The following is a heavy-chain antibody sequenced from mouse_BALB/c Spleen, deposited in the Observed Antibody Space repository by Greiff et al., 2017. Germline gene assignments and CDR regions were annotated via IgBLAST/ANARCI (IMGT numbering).Heavy chain of an antibody. CDR1: GFAFSSYD. CDR3: ARGDWDAMDY. CDR2: ISSGGGST. J-gene: IGHJ4*01. V-gene: IGHV5-12-1*01. Sequence: EVKLMESGGGLVKPGGSLKLSCAASGFAFSSYDMSWVRQTPEKRLEWVAYISSGGGSTYYPDTVKGRFTISRDNAKNTLYLQMSSLKSEDTAMYYCARGDWDAMDYWGQGTSVTVSS. D-gene: IGHD4-1*01.